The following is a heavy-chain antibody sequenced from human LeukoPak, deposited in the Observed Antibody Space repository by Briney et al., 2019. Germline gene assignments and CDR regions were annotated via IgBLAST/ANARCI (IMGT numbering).Heavy chain of an antibody. CDR3: AKDLSTSYYYDSSGDGY. D-gene: IGHD3-22*01. V-gene: IGHV3-30*04. CDR1: GFTFSSYA. J-gene: IGHJ4*02. CDR2: ISYDGSNK. Sequence: SGRSLRLSCAASGFTFSSYAMHWVRQAPGKGLEWVAVISYDGSNKYYADSVKGRFTISRDNSKNTLYLQMNSLRAEDTAVYYCAKDLSTSYYYDSSGDGYWGQGTLVTVSS.